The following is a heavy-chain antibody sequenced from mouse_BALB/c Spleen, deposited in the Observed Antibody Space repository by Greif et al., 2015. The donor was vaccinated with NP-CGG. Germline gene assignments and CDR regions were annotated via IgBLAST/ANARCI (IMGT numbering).Heavy chain of an antibody. CDR2: IDTSDSYT. CDR3: ARGGDYFDY. V-gene: IGHV1-69*01. CDR1: GYTFTDYW. Sequence: QVQLQQSGAELVMPGASVKMSCKASGYTFTDYWMHWVKQRPGQGLEWIGAIDTSDSYTSYNQKFKGKATLTVDESSSTAYMQLSSLTSEDSAVYYCARGGDYFDYWGQGTTLTVSS. J-gene: IGHJ2*01.